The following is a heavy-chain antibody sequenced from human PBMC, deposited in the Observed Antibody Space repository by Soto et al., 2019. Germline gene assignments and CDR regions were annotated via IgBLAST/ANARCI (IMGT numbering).Heavy chain of an antibody. J-gene: IGHJ6*02. V-gene: IGHV2-5*02. CDR3: AHKGGRGAGMDV. Sequence: QITLKESGPTLVKPTQTLTLTCTFSGFSVSTSGVGVAWIRQSPGKALEWLALIYWDNDKRYSPILQSRVTIXKXXSKHQVVLTMTNMDPVDTATYYCAHKGGRGAGMDVWGQGTTVTVSS. D-gene: IGHD2-15*01. CDR1: GFSVSTSGVG. CDR2: IYWDNDK.